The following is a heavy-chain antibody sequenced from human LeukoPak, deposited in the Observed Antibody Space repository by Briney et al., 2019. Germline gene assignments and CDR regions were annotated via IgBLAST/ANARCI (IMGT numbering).Heavy chain of an antibody. J-gene: IGHJ4*02. V-gene: IGHV3-64*01. CDR3: ARDDGYSSGLWDY. D-gene: IGHD6-19*01. CDR1: GVTFRSYA. CDR2: ISSNGGST. Sequence: PGGSLRLSCAASGVTFRSYAMHWVRQAPGKGLEYVSAISSNGGSTYYANSVKGRFTISRDNSKNTLYLQMGSLRAEDMAVYYCARDDGYSSGLWDYWGQGTLVTVSS.